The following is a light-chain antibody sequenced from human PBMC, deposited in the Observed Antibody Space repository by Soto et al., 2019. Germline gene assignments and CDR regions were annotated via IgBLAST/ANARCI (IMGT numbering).Light chain of an antibody. V-gene: IGLV8-61*01. CDR2: STN. J-gene: IGLJ3*02. Sequence: QAVVTQEPSFSVSPGGTATLTCGLTSDSVSTSYYASWYQQTPGQTPRMLIYSTNTRSSGVPDRFSGSILGNKAALTITGAQADDESDYYCVLYMGSGFWVFGGGTKLTVL. CDR1: SDSVSTSYY. CDR3: VLYMGSGFWV.